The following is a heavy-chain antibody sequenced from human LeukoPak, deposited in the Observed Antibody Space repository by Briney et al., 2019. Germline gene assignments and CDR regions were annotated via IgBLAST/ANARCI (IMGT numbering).Heavy chain of an antibody. CDR1: GDSISSSLIHY. Sequence: SETLSLTCTVSGDSISSSLIHYWGWIRQPPGKHLEWIGNLYYTGSAYYNSSLKSRVTISVDTSKIQFSLKLSSVTAADTAVYYCARLTSSSGRHYFDYWGQGTLVTVSS. V-gene: IGHV4-39*01. CDR2: LYYTGSA. CDR3: ARLTSSSGRHYFDY. J-gene: IGHJ4*02. D-gene: IGHD6-6*01.